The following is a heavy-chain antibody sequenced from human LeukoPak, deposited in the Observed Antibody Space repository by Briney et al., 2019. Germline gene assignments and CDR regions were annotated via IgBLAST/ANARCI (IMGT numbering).Heavy chain of an antibody. Sequence: GGSLRLSCAASGFTFSTYSMNWVRQAPGKGLEWVSYIRSSSSYIYYADSVKGRFTISRDNAKNSLYLQMNSLRAEDTAVYYCARAILSPSDYWGQGTLVTVSS. CDR1: GFTFSTYS. V-gene: IGHV3-21*01. D-gene: IGHD2-2*02. CDR3: ARAILSPSDY. J-gene: IGHJ4*02. CDR2: IRSSSSYI.